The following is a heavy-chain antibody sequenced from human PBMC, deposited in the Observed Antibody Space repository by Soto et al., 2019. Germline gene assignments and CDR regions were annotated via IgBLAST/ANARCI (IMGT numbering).Heavy chain of an antibody. CDR2: MNPNSGNT. D-gene: IGHD3-3*01. CDR1: GYTFTSYD. J-gene: IGHJ6*03. V-gene: IGHV1-8*01. CDR3: AALGFLSNYYYYYYMDV. Sequence: GPSVKVSCKASGYTFTSYDINWVRQATGQGLEWMGWMNPNSGNTGYAQKFQGRVTMTRNTSISTAYMELSSLRSEDTAVYYCAALGFLSNYYYYYYMDVWGKGTTVTVSS.